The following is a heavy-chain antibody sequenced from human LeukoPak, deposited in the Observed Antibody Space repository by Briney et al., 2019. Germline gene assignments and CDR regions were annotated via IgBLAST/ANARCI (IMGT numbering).Heavy chain of an antibody. D-gene: IGHD3-10*02. Sequence: GGTLRLSCAASGLTFSSYGMSWVRQAPGRGLEWVSAISTTGGTTYCADSVRGRFTISRDNSRNTLYLQMNSLRAEDTAVYYCAELGITMIGGVWGKGTTVTISS. CDR1: GLTFSSYG. CDR3: AELGITMIGGV. V-gene: IGHV3-23*01. CDR2: ISTTGGTT. J-gene: IGHJ6*04.